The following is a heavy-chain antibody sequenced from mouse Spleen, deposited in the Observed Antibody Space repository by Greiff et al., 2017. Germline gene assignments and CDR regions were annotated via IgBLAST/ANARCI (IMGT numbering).Heavy chain of an antibody. D-gene: IGHD2-14*01. CDR3: ARYYRYDVGYAMDY. J-gene: IGHJ4*01. V-gene: IGHV5-17*02. CDR2: ISSGSSTI. CDR1: GFTFSSFG. Sequence: EVKLVESGGGLVQPGGSRKLSCAASGFTFSSFGMHWVRQAPEKGLEWVAYISSGSSTIYYADTVKGRFTISRDNPKNTLFLQMTSLRSEDTAMYYCARYYRYDVGYAMDYWGQGTSVTVSS.